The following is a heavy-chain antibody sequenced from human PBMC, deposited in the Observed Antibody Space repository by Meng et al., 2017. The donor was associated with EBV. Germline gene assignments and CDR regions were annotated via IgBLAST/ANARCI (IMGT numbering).Heavy chain of an antibody. CDR3: ARPFPSWQSPRLDPFGA. D-gene: IGHD6-19*01. J-gene: IGHJ5*02. CDR2: VHYTGST. V-gene: IGHV4-39*01. Sequence: REPGPGQLKPSETRPLTCTVSGDSISSFYYWGWIRQPPGRGLEWIGSVHYTGSTYYSPSLKSRVTVSVDTSKNQFSLRLTSVTAADTAVYYCARPFPSWQSPRLDPFGAWGQGTLVTVSS. CDR1: GDSISSFYY.